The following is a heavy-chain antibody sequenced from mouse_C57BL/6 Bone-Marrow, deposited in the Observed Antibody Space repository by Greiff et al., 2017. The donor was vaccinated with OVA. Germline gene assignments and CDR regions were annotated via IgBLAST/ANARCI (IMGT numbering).Heavy chain of an antibody. Sequence: DVQLVESGEGLVKPGGSLKLSCAASGFTFSSYAMSWVRQTPEKRLEWVAYISSGGVYSYYADTVKGRFTISRDNTRNTLYLQMSSRKSEDTAMYYCTRILDAMDYWGQGTSVTVSS. J-gene: IGHJ4*01. V-gene: IGHV5-9-1*02. CDR3: TRILDAMDY. CDR2: ISSGGVYS. D-gene: IGHD1-1*01. CDR1: GFTFSSYA.